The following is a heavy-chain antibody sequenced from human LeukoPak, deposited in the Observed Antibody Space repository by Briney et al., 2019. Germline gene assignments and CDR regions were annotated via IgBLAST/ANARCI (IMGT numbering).Heavy chain of an antibody. CDR2: IYYSGST. V-gene: IGHV4-30-4*08. CDR3: ARDSKMVRDLYYFDY. J-gene: IGHJ4*02. D-gene: IGHD3-10*01. Sequence: SETLSLTCTVSGGSISSGDYYWSWIRQPPGKGLEWIGYIYYSGSTYYNPSLKSRVTISVDTSKNQFSLKPSSVTAADTAVYYCARDSKMVRDLYYFDYWGQGTLVTVSS. CDR1: GGSISSGDYY.